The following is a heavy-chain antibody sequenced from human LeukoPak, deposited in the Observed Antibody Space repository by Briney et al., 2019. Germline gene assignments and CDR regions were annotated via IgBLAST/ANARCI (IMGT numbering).Heavy chain of an antibody. Sequence: GGSLRPSCAASGFTFSSYAMSWVRQAPGKGLEWVSAISGSGGSTYYADSVKGRFTISRDNSKNTLYLQMNSLRAEDTAVYYCAKDHWALGGSYYYDYWGQGTLVTVSS. CDR2: ISGSGGST. V-gene: IGHV3-23*01. CDR1: GFTFSSYA. CDR3: AKDHWALGGSYYYDY. D-gene: IGHD1-26*01. J-gene: IGHJ4*02.